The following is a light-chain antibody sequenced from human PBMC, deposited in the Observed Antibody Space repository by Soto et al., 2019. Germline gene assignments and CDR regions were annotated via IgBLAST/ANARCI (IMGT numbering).Light chain of an antibody. Sequence: DIPLTQSPSFLSASVGDRVIITCRASQGISSYLGWYQQKPGKAPKLLIYAASTLQRGVPSRFSGSGSGTEFTLTLSSRQPEDFASYFCQQLNSYPLTFGGGTKVEIK. V-gene: IGKV1-9*01. CDR1: QGISSY. CDR2: AAS. CDR3: QQLNSYPLT. J-gene: IGKJ4*01.